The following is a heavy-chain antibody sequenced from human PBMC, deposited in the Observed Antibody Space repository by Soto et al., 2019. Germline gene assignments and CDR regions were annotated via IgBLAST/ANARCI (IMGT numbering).Heavy chain of an antibody. CDR2: IYYSGST. V-gene: IGHV4-59*01. CDR1: GGSISDFY. Sequence: SDTLSLTCTVSGGSISDFYWSWIRQPPGKGLEWIGYIYYSGSTNYNPSLKSRVTISVDTSKNQFSLNLRSMSPADTAVYYCARAGGLAARTFDYWGPGXLVT. CDR3: ARAGGLAARTFDY. J-gene: IGHJ4*02. D-gene: IGHD6-6*01.